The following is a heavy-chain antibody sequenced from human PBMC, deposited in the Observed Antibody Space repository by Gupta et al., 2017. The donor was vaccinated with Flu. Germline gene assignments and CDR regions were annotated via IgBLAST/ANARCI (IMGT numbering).Heavy chain of an antibody. Sequence: VRQAPVKGPEWVAGISADGFNAYYTDSVEGRFTISRDNSKNTIYLQMNSLRAEETALYYCAKEDRAVGGTRDSWGQGTMVTVSS. D-gene: IGHD6-19*01. J-gene: IGHJ5*01. CDR3: AKEDRAVGGTRDS. CDR2: ISADGFNA. V-gene: IGHV3-23*01.